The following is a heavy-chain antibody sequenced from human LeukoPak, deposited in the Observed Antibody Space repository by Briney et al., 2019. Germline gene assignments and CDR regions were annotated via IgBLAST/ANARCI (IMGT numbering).Heavy chain of an antibody. J-gene: IGHJ6*02. CDR1: GYSISSGDY. CDR2: VSHSGDT. D-gene: IGHD3-22*01. CDR3: ATLGSSGPRTDV. Sequence: KPSETLSLTCTVSGYSISSGDYWGWIRPPPGKGLEWIGSVSHSGDTYYNPSLKSRVTISVDTSKKQFSLKLTSVTAADTTVYYCATLGSSGPRTDVWGQGTTVTVSS. V-gene: IGHV4-38-2*02.